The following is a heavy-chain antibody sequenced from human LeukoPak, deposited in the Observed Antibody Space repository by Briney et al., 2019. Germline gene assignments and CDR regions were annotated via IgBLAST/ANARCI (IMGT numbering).Heavy chain of an antibody. J-gene: IGHJ4*02. CDR3: ARDYGDYSYY. CDR2: ITSRSYI. D-gene: IGHD4-17*01. CDR1: GFTFSTYT. Sequence: RGSLRLSCAASGFTFSTYTMNWVRQAPGKGLEWVSSITSRSYIYYADSLKGRFTISRDNAKNSLYLQMNSLRAEDTAVYYCARDYGDYSYYWGQGTLVTVSS. V-gene: IGHV3-21*01.